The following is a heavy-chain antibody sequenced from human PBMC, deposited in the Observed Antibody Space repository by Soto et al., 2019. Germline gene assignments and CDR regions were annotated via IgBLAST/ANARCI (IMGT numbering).Heavy chain of an antibody. Sequence: GGSLRLSCAASGFTFSSYWMSWVRQAPGKGLEWVANIKQDGSEKYYVGSVKGRFTISRDNAKNSLYLQMNSLRAEDTAVYYCARLAGRFAFDIWGQGTMVTVSS. D-gene: IGHD6-13*01. CDR2: IKQDGSEK. V-gene: IGHV3-7*03. CDR1: GFTFSSYW. J-gene: IGHJ3*02. CDR3: ARLAGRFAFDI.